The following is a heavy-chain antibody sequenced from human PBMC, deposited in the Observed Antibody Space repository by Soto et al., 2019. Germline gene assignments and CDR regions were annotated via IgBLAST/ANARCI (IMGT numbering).Heavy chain of an antibody. D-gene: IGHD6-6*01. CDR3: ARYFGEYSSSSRWSYYYYYMDV. J-gene: IGHJ6*03. CDR2: MNPNSGNT. V-gene: IGHV1-8*01. Sequence: ASVKVSCKASGYTFTSYDINWVRQATGQGLEWMGWMNPNSGNTGYAQKFQGRVTMTRNTSISTAYMELSSLRSEDTAVYYCARYFGEYSSSSRWSYYYYYMDVWGKGITVTVSS. CDR1: GYTFTSYD.